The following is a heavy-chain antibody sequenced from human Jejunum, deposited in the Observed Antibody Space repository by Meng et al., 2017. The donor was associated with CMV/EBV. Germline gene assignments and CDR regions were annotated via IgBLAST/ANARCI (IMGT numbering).Heavy chain of an antibody. Sequence: TVSGDSITEYYWSWIRQSPGKGLEWIGYIYYSGSTRYNPSLESRVSISIDTSKQHFSLRMTSVTAADTAIYYCARDNGDLYYGMDVWGQGTTVTVSS. J-gene: IGHJ6*02. D-gene: IGHD4-17*01. V-gene: IGHV4-59*01. CDR2: IYYSGST. CDR3: ARDNGDLYYGMDV. CDR1: GDSITEYY.